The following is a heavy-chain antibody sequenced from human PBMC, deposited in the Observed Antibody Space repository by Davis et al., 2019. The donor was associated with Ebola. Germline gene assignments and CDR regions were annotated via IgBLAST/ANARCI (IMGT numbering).Heavy chain of an antibody. V-gene: IGHV4-39*01. CDR3: ARHRLSSELWPILVGGWYFDL. D-gene: IGHD3-16*01. CDR2: IYYSGST. J-gene: IGHJ2*01. CDR1: GGSISSSSYY. Sequence: SETLSLTCTVSGGSISSSSYYWGWIRQPPGKGLEWIGSIYYSGSTYYNPSLKSRVTISVDTSKNQFSLKLSSVTAADTAVYYCARHRLSSELWPILVGGWYFDLWGRGTLVTVSS.